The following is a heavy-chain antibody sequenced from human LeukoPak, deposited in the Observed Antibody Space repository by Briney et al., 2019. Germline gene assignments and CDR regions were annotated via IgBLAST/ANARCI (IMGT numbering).Heavy chain of an antibody. CDR2: IYYSGST. Sequence: PSETLSLTCTVSGVSISSYYWSWIRQPPGKGLEWVGYIYYSGSTNYNPSLKSRVTISIDTSKDQFSLKLSSVTAADTAVYYCASSYYYYGMDVWGQGTTVTVSS. CDR1: GVSISSYY. V-gene: IGHV4-59*01. J-gene: IGHJ6*02. CDR3: ASSYYYYGMDV.